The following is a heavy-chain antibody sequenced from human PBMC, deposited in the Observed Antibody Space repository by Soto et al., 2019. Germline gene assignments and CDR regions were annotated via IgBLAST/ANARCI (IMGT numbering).Heavy chain of an antibody. CDR3: AFNPGGIQLWFFDY. CDR2: IIPILGIA. Sequence: QVQLVQSGAEVKKPGSSVKVSCKASGGTFSSYTISWVRQAPGQGLEWMGRIIPILGIANYAQKFQGRVTITADKSTSTAYMELSSLRSEDTAVYHCAFNPGGIQLWFFDYWGQGTLVTVSS. V-gene: IGHV1-69*02. D-gene: IGHD5-18*01. CDR1: GGTFSSYT. J-gene: IGHJ4*02.